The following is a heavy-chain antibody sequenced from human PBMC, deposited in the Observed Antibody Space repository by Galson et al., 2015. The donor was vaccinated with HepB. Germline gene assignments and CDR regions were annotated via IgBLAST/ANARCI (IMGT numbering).Heavy chain of an antibody. Sequence: SLRLSCAASGFTFSSYAMSWVRQAPGKGLEWVSSISGSGASTYYADSVKGRFTISRDNSKNTVYLEVNSLRAEDTAIYYCAKLFGGRATPIDYWGQGTLVTVSS. J-gene: IGHJ4*02. D-gene: IGHD3-16*01. CDR1: GFTFSSYA. CDR2: ISGSGAST. CDR3: AKLFGGRATPIDY. V-gene: IGHV3-23*01.